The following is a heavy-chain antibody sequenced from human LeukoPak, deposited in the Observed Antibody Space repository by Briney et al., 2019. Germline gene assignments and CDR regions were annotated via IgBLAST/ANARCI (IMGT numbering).Heavy chain of an antibody. CDR1: GYTFTSYG. CDR3: ARKVYCRSTSCQNNWFDP. CDR2: ISAYNGNT. V-gene: IGHV1-18*01. Sequence: ASVKVSCNASGYTFTSYGISWVRQAPGQGLEWMGWISAYNGNTNYAQKLQGRVTMTTDTSTSTGYMELRSLRSDDTAVYYCARKVYCRSTSCQNNWFDPWGQGTLVTVSS. J-gene: IGHJ5*02. D-gene: IGHD2-2*01.